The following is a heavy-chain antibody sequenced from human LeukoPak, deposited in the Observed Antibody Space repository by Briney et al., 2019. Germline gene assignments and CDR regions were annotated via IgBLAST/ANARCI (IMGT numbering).Heavy chain of an antibody. CDR3: ASMLDYYDSSSRGYFDY. CDR2: INHSGST. D-gene: IGHD3-22*01. CDR1: GGSFSGYY. V-gene: IGHV4-34*01. J-gene: IGHJ4*02. Sequence: SETLSLTCAVYGGSFSGYYWSWIRQPPGKGLEWIGEINHSGSTNYNPSLKSRVTISVDTSKNQFSLKLSSVTAADTAVYYCASMLDYYDSSSRGYFDYWGQGTLVTVSS.